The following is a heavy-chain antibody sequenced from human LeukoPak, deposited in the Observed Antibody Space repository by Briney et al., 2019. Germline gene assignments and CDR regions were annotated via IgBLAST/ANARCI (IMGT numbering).Heavy chain of an antibody. CDR3: ARDLGCSGGSCYYGMDV. V-gene: IGHV1-46*01. CDR2: INPSGGNT. Sequence: ASVKVSCKASGYTFTSYYMHWVRQAPGQGLEWMGIINPSGGNTSYAQKFQGRVTMTRDTSTSTVYMELSSLRSEDTAVYYCARDLGCSGGSCYYGMDVWGQGTTVTVSS. J-gene: IGHJ6*02. CDR1: GYTFTSYY. D-gene: IGHD2-15*01.